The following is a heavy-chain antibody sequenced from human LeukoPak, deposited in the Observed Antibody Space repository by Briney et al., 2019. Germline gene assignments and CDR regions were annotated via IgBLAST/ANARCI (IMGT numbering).Heavy chain of an antibody. CDR1: GGSISSGDYY. Sequence: SETLSLTCTVSGGSISSGDYYWSWIRQPPGKSLEWIGYIYYSGSTYYNPSLKSRVTISVDTSKNQFSLKLSSVTAADTAVYYCARERRGSSPLRDYWGQGTLVTVSS. D-gene: IGHD1-26*01. CDR2: IYYSGST. CDR3: ARERRGSSPLRDY. J-gene: IGHJ4*02. V-gene: IGHV4-30-4*08.